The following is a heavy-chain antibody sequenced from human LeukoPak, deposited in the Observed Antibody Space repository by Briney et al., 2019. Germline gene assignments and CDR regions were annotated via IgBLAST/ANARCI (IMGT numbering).Heavy chain of an antibody. D-gene: IGHD3-10*01. J-gene: IGHJ3*02. CDR2: IYPGDSYT. V-gene: IGHV5-51*01. CDR1: GYSSTSYW. Sequence: GESLKISCKGSGYSSTSYWIAWVRQMPGKGLEWMGIIYPGDSYTTYSPSFQGQVTISADKSISTAYLQWRSLKASDTAMYYCARRSGSDALDIWGQGTMVTVSS. CDR3: ARRSGSDALDI.